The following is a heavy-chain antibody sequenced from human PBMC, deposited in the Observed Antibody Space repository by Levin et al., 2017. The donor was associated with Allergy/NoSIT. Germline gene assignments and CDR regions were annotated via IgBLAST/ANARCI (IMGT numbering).Heavy chain of an antibody. V-gene: IGHV5-51*01. D-gene: IGHD3-10*01. Sequence: GESLKISCKGSGYSFTSYWIGWVRQMPGKGLEWMGIIYPGDSDTRYSPSFQGQVTISADKSISTAYLQWSSLKASDTAMYYCARHPTPSMPSLYGSGSFDYWGQGTLVTVSS. CDR1: GYSFTSYW. CDR3: ARHPTPSMPSLYGSGSFDY. CDR2: IYPGDSDT. J-gene: IGHJ4*02.